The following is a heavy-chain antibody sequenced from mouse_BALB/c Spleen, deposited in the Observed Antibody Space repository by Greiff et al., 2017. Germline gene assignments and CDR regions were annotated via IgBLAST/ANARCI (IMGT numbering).Heavy chain of an antibody. Sequence: DVMLVESGGGLVQPGGSMKLSCVASGFTFSNYWMNWVRQSPEKGLEWVAEIRLKSNNYATHYAESVKGRFTISRDDSKSSVYLQMNNLRAEDTGIYYCTRNYDYDLYWYFDVWGAGTTVTVSS. D-gene: IGHD2-4*01. CDR2: IRLKSNNYAT. V-gene: IGHV6-6*02. CDR3: TRNYDYDLYWYFDV. J-gene: IGHJ1*01. CDR1: GFTFSNYW.